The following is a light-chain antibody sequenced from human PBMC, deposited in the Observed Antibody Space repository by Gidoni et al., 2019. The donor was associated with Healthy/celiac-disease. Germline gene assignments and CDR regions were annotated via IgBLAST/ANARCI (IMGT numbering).Light chain of an antibody. CDR1: SSDVGGYNY. V-gene: IGLV2-14*01. J-gene: IGLJ2*01. Sequence: QSALTQPASVSGSPGQSITISCTGTSSDVGGYNYVSWYQQHPGKAPKLMIYEFSNRPSGVSNRFSGSKSGNKASLTISGLQAEDEADYYCSSYTSSSTLVVFGGGTKLTVL. CDR2: EFS. CDR3: SSYTSSSTLVV.